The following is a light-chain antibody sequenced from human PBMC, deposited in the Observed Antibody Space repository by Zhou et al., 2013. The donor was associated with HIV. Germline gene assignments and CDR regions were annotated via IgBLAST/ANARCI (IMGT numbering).Light chain of an antibody. Sequence: IQLTQSPSSLSASIGDRVTITCRASQDIVTYLAWYQQIPGKAPRVLIYDAPTLQTGVSSRFSGSGSGAEFTLSISGLQREDFAIYYCQQLNSFPLTFGQGTRLEIK. J-gene: IGKJ5*01. CDR3: QQLNSFPLT. CDR1: QDIVTY. V-gene: IGKV1-9*01. CDR2: DAP.